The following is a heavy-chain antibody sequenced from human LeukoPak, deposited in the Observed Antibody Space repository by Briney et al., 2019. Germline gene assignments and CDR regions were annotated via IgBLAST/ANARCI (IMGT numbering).Heavy chain of an antibody. CDR3: AREADHAFDI. Sequence: GGSLRLSCAASGFTFSSYEMNWVRQAPGKGLEWVSYISSSGSTIYYADSVKGRFTISRDNAKNSLYLQMSSLTVEDTAVYFCAREADHAFDIWGQGTMVTVSS. CDR1: GFTFSSYE. CDR2: ISSSGSTI. J-gene: IGHJ3*02. V-gene: IGHV3-48*03.